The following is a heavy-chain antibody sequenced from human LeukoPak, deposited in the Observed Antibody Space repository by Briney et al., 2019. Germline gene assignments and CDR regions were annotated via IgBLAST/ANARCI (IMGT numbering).Heavy chain of an antibody. CDR2: ISYDGSNK. CDR3: ARDRYSSSWYSSYYYYYGMDV. D-gene: IGHD6-13*01. CDR1: GFTFSSYA. V-gene: IGHV3-30-3*01. Sequence: SGRSLRLSCAASGFTFSSYAMHWVRQAPGKGLEWVAVISYDGSNKYYADSVKGRFTISRDNSKNTLYLQMNSLRAEDTAVYYCARDRYSSSWYSSYYYYYGMDVWGQGTTVTVS. J-gene: IGHJ6*02.